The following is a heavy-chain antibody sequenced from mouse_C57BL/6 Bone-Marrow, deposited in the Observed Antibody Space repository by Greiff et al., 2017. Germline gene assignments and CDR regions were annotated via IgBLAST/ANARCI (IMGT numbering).Heavy chain of an antibody. CDR1: GYTFTSYW. CDR2: IHPNSGST. Sequence: QVQLKQPGAELVKPGASVKLSCKASGYTFTSYWMHWVKQRPGQGLEWIGMIHPNSGSTNYNEKFKSKATLTVDKSSSTAYMQLSSLTSEDSAVYYCARFPLYYYGGYWGQGTTLTVSS. CDR3: ARFPLYYYGGY. V-gene: IGHV1-64*01. J-gene: IGHJ2*01. D-gene: IGHD1-1*01.